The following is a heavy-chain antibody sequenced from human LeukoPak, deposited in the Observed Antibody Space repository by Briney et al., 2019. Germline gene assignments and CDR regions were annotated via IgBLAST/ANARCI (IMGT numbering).Heavy chain of an antibody. CDR2: IYSGGST. D-gene: IGHD2-2*01. J-gene: IGHJ5*02. CDR3: ARVLGYCSSTSCDVGGWFDP. CDR1: GFTFSSYG. V-gene: IGHV3-66*01. Sequence: GGSLRLSCAASGFTFSSYGMSWVRQAPGKGLEWVSVIYSGGSTYYADSVKGRFTVPRDNSKNTLYLQMNSLRAEDTAVYYCARVLGYCSSTSCDVGGWFDPWGQGTLVTVSS.